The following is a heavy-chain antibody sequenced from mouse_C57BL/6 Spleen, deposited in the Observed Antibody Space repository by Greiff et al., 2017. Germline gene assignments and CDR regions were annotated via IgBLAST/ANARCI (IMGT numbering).Heavy chain of an antibody. CDR1: GYTFTSYW. Sequence: QVQLQQPGAELVRPGSSVKLSCKASGYTFTSYWMDWVKQRPGQGLEWIGNIYPSDSETHYNQKFKDKATLTVDKSSSTAYMQLSSLTSEDSAVYYCARRGRVRTFDYWGQGTTLTVSS. V-gene: IGHV1-61*01. J-gene: IGHJ2*01. D-gene: IGHD2-2*01. CDR2: IYPSDSET. CDR3: ARRGRVRTFDY.